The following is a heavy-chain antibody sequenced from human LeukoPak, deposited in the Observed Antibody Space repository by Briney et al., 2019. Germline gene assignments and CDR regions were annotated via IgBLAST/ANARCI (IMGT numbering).Heavy chain of an antibody. J-gene: IGHJ3*02. Sequence: GGSLRLSCAASGFTFSSYGMHWVRQAPGKGLEWVAVISYDGSNKYYADSVKGRFTISRDNSKNTLYLQMNSLRAEDTAVYYCAKLNPGGDAFDIWGQGTMVTVSS. CDR1: GFTFSSYG. CDR2: ISYDGSNK. V-gene: IGHV3-30*18. CDR3: AKLNPGGDAFDI. D-gene: IGHD3-16*01.